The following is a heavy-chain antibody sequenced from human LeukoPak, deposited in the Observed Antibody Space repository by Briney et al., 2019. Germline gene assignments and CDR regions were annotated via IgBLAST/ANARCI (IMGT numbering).Heavy chain of an antibody. CDR2: IYSNGNT. D-gene: IGHD4-17*01. CDR1: GRSISSTGHY. Sequence: SETLSLTCSVSGRSISSTGHYWGWMRPSPEKGRDWFGSIYSNGNTYYNPSVKSRVTMSVDTSKTQFSLKLTSMAAAETAVYYCARSATVTTGYFDYWGQGALVTVSS. CDR3: ARSATVTTGYFDY. V-gene: IGHV4-39*07. J-gene: IGHJ4*02.